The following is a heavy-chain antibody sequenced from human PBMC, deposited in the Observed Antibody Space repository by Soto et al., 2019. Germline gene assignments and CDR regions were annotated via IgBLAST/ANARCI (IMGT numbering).Heavy chain of an antibody. CDR1: GFTFRDHA. J-gene: IGHJ2*01. V-gene: IGHV3-23*01. CDR2: ISSDGGGT. D-gene: IGHD1-26*01. Sequence: EVQLLASGGGLVQPGGSLRLSCVGSGFTFRDHAMGWVRQAPGKGLEWVSDISSDGGGTFYADSVKGRFTISRDNLRNTVHLQMVRLRDDDTATYYCAKRRGQKRENWQFDVWGRGSLVTVAS. CDR3: AKRRGQKRENWQFDV.